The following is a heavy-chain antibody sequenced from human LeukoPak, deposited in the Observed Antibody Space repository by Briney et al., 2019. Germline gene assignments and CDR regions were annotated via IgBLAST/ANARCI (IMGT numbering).Heavy chain of an antibody. Sequence: SETLSLTCTVSGGSISSSSHYWGWIRQPPGKGLEWIGEINHSGSTNYNPALKSLVTISVDTSKNQFSLKLSSVPAADTAVYYCASAPGYYDFWSGYYTWHYYFDYWGQGTLVTVSS. CDR1: GGSISSSSHY. CDR3: ASAPGYYDFWSGYYTWHYYFDY. D-gene: IGHD3-3*01. V-gene: IGHV4-39*07. J-gene: IGHJ4*02. CDR2: INHSGST.